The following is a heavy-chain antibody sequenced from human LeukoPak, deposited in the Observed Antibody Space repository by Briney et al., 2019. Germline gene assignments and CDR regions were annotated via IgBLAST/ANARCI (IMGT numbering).Heavy chain of an antibody. J-gene: IGHJ6*02. CDR1: GGSISSSSYY. V-gene: IGHV4-61*01. CDR2: IYYSGST. CDR3: ARELWVRHYYYGMDV. Sequence: SETLSLTCTVSGGSISSSSYYWSWIRQPPGKGLEWIGYIYYSGSTNYNPSLKSRVTISVDTSKNQFSLKLSSVTAADTAVYYCARELWVRHYYYGMDVWGQGTTVTVSS. D-gene: IGHD3-10*01.